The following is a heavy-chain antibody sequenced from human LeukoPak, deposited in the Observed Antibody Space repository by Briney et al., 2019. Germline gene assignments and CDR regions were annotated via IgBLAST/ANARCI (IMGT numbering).Heavy chain of an antibody. D-gene: IGHD2-15*01. V-gene: IGHV1-3*03. Sequence: GASVNVSCKASGYTFTDYTMHWLRQAPGQRLDWMGWINGGSGNTKYSPEFQGRVTITRDTSASTAYMELSSLRSEDTAVYYCARDSSDIRSLIAHWGQGTLVTVSS. CDR1: GYTFTDYT. J-gene: IGHJ1*01. CDR3: ARDSSDIRSLIAH. CDR2: INGGSGNT.